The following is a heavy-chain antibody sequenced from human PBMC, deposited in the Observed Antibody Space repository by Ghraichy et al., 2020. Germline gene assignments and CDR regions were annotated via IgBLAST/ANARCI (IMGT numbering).Heavy chain of an antibody. J-gene: IGHJ6*02. CDR3: ARHPGAAAGPRKYYYYGMDV. V-gene: IGHV4-4*02. Sequence: SETLSLTCAVSGGSISSSNWWSWVRQPPGKGLEWIGEIYHSGSTNYNPSLKSRVTISVDKSKNRFSLKLSSVTAADTAVYHCARHPGAAAGPRKYYYYGMDVWGQGTTVTVSS. CDR2: IYHSGST. CDR1: GGSISSSNW. D-gene: IGHD6-13*01.